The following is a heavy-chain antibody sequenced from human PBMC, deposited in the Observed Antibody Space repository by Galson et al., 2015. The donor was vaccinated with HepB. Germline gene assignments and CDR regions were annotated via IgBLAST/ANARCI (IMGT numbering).Heavy chain of an antibody. CDR1: AYSFTNYG. Sequence: QSGAEVKEPGASVKVSCKASAYSFTNYGITWVRQAPGQGLEWMGWISGYNGDTNYARKFQDRVTMTTDTSTNTAYMELRSLRSDDTGMFYCARARYGSSPPDYWGQGTLVTVSS. J-gene: IGHJ4*02. CDR2: ISGYNGDT. D-gene: IGHD6-6*01. V-gene: IGHV1-18*01. CDR3: ARARYGSSPPDY.